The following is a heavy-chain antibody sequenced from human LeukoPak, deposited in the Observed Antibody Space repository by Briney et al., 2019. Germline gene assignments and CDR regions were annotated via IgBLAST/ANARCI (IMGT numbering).Heavy chain of an antibody. CDR2: ISSSSSYT. CDR1: GFTFSSYS. J-gene: IGHJ4*02. D-gene: IGHD3-3*01. V-gene: IGHV3-21*01. Sequence: GGSLRLSCAASGFTFSSYSMNWVRQAPGKGLEWVSSISSSSSYTYYADSVKGRFTISRDNAKNSLYLQMNSLRAEDTAVYYCASPQRSGSNDYWGQGTLVTVSS. CDR3: ASPQRSGSNDY.